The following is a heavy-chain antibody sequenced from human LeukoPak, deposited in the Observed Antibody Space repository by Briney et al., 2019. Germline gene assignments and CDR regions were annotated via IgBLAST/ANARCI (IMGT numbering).Heavy chain of an antibody. V-gene: IGHV1-69*04. CDR1: GGTFSSYA. CDR2: IIPILGIA. D-gene: IGHD3-10*01. CDR3: ARAQGSGSYQHYAFDI. J-gene: IGHJ3*02. Sequence: SVKVSCKASGGTFSSYAISWVRQAPGQGLEWMARIIPILGIANYAQKFQGRVTITADKSTSTAYMELSSLRSEDTAVYYCARAQGSGSYQHYAFDIWGQGTMVTVSS.